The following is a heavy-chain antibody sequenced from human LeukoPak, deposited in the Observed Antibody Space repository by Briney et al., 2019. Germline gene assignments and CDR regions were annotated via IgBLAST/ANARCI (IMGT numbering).Heavy chain of an antibody. D-gene: IGHD3-22*01. CDR3: ARGGLYYYDSSGYSDY. Sequence: GASVKVSCRASGYTFTGNYIHWVRQAPGQGLEWMGWINPNSGGTNYAQKFQGRVTMTRDTSISTAYMELSRLRSDDTAVYYCARGGLYYYDSSGYSDYWGQGTLVTVSS. J-gene: IGHJ4*02. CDR1: GYTFTGNY. V-gene: IGHV1-2*02. CDR2: INPNSGGT.